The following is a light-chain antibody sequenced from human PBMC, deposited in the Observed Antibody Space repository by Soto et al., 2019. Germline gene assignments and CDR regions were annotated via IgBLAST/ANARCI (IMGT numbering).Light chain of an antibody. CDR1: NNDVGAYNY. J-gene: IGLJ1*01. Sequence: QSALAQPASVSGSPGQSITVSCAVTNNDVGAYNYVSWYQQLPGKAPKLLIYDVKYRPSGVSSRFSGSRSGNTASLTISGLQTEDEADYYCTSFTSGSPPYVLGTGTKVTVL. CDR3: TSFTSGSPPYV. CDR2: DVK. V-gene: IGLV2-14*03.